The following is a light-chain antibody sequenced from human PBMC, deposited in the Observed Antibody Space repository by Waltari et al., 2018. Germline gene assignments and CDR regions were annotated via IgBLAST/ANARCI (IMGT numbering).Light chain of an antibody. CDR1: QSISIS. V-gene: IGKV3-15*01. CDR3: QQYNNWPPVT. Sequence: EIVMTQSPATLSVSPGERATISCRASQSISISLAWYQQKPGQAPRLLIQGASTRATGIPARFSGSGSGTEFTLTISSLQSEDFAIYYCQQYNNWPPVTFGQGTKLEIK. CDR2: GAS. J-gene: IGKJ2*01.